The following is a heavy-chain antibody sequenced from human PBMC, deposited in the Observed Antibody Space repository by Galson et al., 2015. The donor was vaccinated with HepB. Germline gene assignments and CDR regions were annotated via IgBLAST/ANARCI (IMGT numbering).Heavy chain of an antibody. D-gene: IGHD2-2*01. CDR1: GFTFSSYA. V-gene: IGHV3-30-3*01. CDR3: ARDRYCSSTSCYSVYLDY. CDR2: ISYDGSNK. J-gene: IGHJ4*02. Sequence: SLRLSCAASGFTFSSYAMHWVRQAPGKGLEWVAVISYDGSNKYYADSVKGRFTISRDNSKNTLYLQMNSLRAEDTAVYYCARDRYCSSTSCYSVYLDYWGRGTLVTVSS.